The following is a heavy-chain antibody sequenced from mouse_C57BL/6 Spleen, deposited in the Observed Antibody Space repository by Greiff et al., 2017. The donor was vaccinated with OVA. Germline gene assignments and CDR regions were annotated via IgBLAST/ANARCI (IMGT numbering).Heavy chain of an antibody. CDR2: IHPNSGST. D-gene: IGHD2-3*01. V-gene: IGHV1-64*01. J-gene: IGHJ1*03. Sequence: VQLQQPGAELVKPGASVKLSCKASGYTFTSYWMHWVKQRPGQGLEWIGMIHPNSGSTNYNEKFKSKATLTVDKSSSTAYMQLSSLTSEDSAVYYCARGDGTYWYFDVWGTGTTVTVSS. CDR3: ARGDGTYWYFDV. CDR1: GYTFTSYW.